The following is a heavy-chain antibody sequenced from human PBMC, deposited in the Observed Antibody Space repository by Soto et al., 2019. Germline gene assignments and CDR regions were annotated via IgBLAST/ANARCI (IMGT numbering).Heavy chain of an antibody. J-gene: IGHJ4*02. V-gene: IGHV4-59*01. Sequence: SETLSLTCTVYGGTISSYYWSWIRQPPGKGLEWIGYIYYSGSTNYNPSLKSRVTISVDTSKNQFSLKLSSVTAADTAVYYCARGSITVAGILDHWGQGTLVTVS. CDR2: IYYSGST. D-gene: IGHD6-19*01. CDR1: GGTISSYY. CDR3: ARGSITVAGILDH.